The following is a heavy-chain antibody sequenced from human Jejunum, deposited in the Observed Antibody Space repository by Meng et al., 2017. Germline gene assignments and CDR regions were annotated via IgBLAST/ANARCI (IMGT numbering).Heavy chain of an antibody. CDR2: IYLAGSP. V-gene: IGHV4-4*02. Sequence: SETLSLTCTVSGGSISSSFYWSWVRQSPGKGLEWIGQIYLAGSPNYNPSLESRVTISVDKSKNQFSLRLTSVTAADTAIFYCVRHGGKYFDSWGQGTLV. J-gene: IGHJ4*02. CDR1: GGSISSSFY. D-gene: IGHD2-15*01. CDR3: VRHGGKYFDS.